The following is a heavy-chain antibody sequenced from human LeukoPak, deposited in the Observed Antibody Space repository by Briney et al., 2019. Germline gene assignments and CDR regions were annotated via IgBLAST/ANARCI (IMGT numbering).Heavy chain of an antibody. Sequence: PSETLSLTCIVSGGSINSYYWGWIRQPPGKRLELIGYIYYSGRTNYNPSLKSRVTISVDTSTNQISLKLTSVTAADTAVYFCARGTTKGYYYDTSGYYTKWGQGTLVTVSS. CDR2: IYYSGRT. CDR3: ARGTTKGYYYDTSGYYTK. V-gene: IGHV4-59*12. CDR1: GGSINSYY. J-gene: IGHJ4*02. D-gene: IGHD3-22*01.